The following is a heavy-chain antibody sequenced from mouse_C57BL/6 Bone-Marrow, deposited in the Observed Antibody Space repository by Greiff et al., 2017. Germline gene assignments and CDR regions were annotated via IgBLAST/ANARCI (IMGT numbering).Heavy chain of an antibody. D-gene: IGHD1-1*01. Sequence: VQLQQPGAELVRPGTSVKLSCKASGYTFTSYWMHWVKQRPGQGLEWIGVIDPSDSYTNYNQKFKSKATLTVDTSSSTSYMQLSSLTSEDSAVYYCARGVYGSSEDDWGQGTTLTVSS. J-gene: IGHJ2*01. V-gene: IGHV1-59*01. CDR2: IDPSDSYT. CDR3: ARGVYGSSEDD. CDR1: GYTFTSYW.